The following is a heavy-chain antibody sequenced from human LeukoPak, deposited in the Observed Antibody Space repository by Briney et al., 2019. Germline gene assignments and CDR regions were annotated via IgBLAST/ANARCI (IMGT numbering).Heavy chain of an antibody. J-gene: IGHJ5*02. D-gene: IGHD2-2*01. CDR3: ARARSSTSCYFSP. CDR1: GGSISCGGYS. V-gene: IGHV4-30-2*01. CDR2: IYHSGST. Sequence: PSETLSLTCAVSGGSISCGGYSWSWIRQPPGKGLEWIGYIYHSGSTYYNPSLKSRVTISVDRSKNQFSLKLSSVTAADTAVYYCARARSSTSCYFSPWGQGTLVTVSS.